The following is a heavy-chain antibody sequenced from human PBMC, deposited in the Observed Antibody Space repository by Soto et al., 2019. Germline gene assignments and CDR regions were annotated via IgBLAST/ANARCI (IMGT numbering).Heavy chain of an antibody. CDR2: INHSGST. J-gene: IGHJ6*02. CDR3: ARGPRSYCYLTYGMDV. Sequence: QVQLQQWGAGLLKPSETLSLTCAVYGGSFSGYYWSWIRQPPGKGLEWIGEINHSGSTNYNPSLKSRVTISVDTSKNQSSLKLSSVTAADTAVYYCARGPRSYCYLTYGMDVWGQGTTVTVSS. V-gene: IGHV4-34*01. D-gene: IGHD3-16*02. CDR1: GGSFSGYY.